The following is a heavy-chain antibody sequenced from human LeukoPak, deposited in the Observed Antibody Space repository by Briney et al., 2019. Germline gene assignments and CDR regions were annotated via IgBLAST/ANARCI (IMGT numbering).Heavy chain of an antibody. CDR2: IYTSGST. J-gene: IGHJ6*03. CDR1: GRSISSYY. V-gene: IGHV4-4*07. Sequence: SETLSLTCTVSGRSISSYYWSWIRQPAGKGLECIGRIYTSGSTNYNPSLKTRVTMSVDTSKQHLSLKLRSVSRADTAVYYCARDGGWVAGRGSGYYYYYMDVWGKGTTVTVSS. D-gene: IGHD6-6*01. CDR3: ARDGGWVAGRGSGYYYYYMDV.